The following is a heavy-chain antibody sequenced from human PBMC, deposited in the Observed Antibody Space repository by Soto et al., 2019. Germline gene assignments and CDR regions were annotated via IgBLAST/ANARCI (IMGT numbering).Heavy chain of an antibody. V-gene: IGHV4-31*03. D-gene: IGHD3-3*01. J-gene: IGHJ6*02. Sequence: SETLSLTCTVSGGSISSGGYYWSWIRQHPGKGLEWIGYIYYSGSTYYNPSLKSRVTISVDTSKNQFSLKLSSVTAADTAVYYCARDTSFLYGFWSGPTPRGMDVWGQGTTVTVSS. CDR1: GGSISSGGYY. CDR2: IYYSGST. CDR3: ARDTSFLYGFWSGPTPRGMDV.